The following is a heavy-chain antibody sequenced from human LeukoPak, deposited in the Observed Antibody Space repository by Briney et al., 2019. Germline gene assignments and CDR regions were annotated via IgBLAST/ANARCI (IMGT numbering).Heavy chain of an antibody. V-gene: IGHV3-7*03. D-gene: IGHD3-3*01. CDR2: IRYDGSEK. J-gene: IGHJ4*02. CDR1: GFTFNNYW. Sequence: TGGSLRLSCEASGFTFNNYWMSWVRQAPGKGLEWVANIRYDGSEKYYVDSVKGRFTISRDNARNSLYLQMNSLRAEDTAVYYCAKDPPVLRFLEWTPPAYWGQGTLVTVSS. CDR3: AKDPPVLRFLEWTPPAY.